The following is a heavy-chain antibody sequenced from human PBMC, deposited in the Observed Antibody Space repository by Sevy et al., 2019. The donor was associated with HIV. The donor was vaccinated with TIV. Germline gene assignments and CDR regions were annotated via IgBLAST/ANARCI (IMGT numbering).Heavy chain of an antibody. CDR1: GLTVSRKY. D-gene: IGHD1-26*01. V-gene: IGHV3-53*01. CDR3: ARPVDDSGSYFRGMDV. CDR2: IYSGGST. Sequence: GGSLRLPCAASGLTVSRKYMSWVRQAPGKGLEWVSVIYSGGSTYYADSVKGRFTISRDNSKNTMYLQMNSLRVEDTAVYYCARPVDDSGSYFRGMDVWGRGTTVTVSS. J-gene: IGHJ6*02.